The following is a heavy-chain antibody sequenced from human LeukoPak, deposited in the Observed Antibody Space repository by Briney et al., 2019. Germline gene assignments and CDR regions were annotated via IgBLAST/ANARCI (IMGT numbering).Heavy chain of an antibody. Sequence: GGSLRLSCAASGFTFSSYWMHWVRQAPGKGLEWVSAISGSGGSTYYADSVKGRFTISRDNSKNTLYLQMNSLRAEDTAVYYCAKHADIVVVPAPTYYFDYWGQGTLVTVSS. V-gene: IGHV3-23*01. J-gene: IGHJ4*02. D-gene: IGHD2-2*01. CDR3: AKHADIVVVPAPTYYFDY. CDR1: GFTFSSYW. CDR2: ISGSGGST.